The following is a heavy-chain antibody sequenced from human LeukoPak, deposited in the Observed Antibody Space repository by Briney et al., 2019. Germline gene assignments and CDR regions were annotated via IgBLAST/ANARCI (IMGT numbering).Heavy chain of an antibody. CDR1: GGSISSYY. CDR3: ARDLVPAATSYWFDP. Sequence: SSETLSLTCTVSGGSISSYYWSWIRQPPGKGLEWIGYIYYSGSTNYNPSLKSRVTISVDTSKNQFSLKLSSVTAADTAVYYCARDLVPAATSYWFDPWGQGTLVTVSS. D-gene: IGHD2-2*01. CDR2: IYYSGST. J-gene: IGHJ5*02. V-gene: IGHV4-59*01.